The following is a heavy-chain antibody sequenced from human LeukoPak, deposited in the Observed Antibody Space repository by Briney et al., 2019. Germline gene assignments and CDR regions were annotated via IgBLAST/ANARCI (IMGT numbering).Heavy chain of an antibody. Sequence: SETLSLTCTVSGSSVSNHWWIWIRQPAGKGLEWIGRISSRGYTNYNPSLKSRVAMSVDTSKNQFSLKLNSVTAANTAVYYCVRTMTREWGGWYDNDYWGRGTLVTVSS. CDR3: VRTMTREWGGWYDNDY. CDR2: ISSRGYT. V-gene: IGHV4-4*07. CDR1: GSSVSNHW. D-gene: IGHD6-19*01. J-gene: IGHJ4*03.